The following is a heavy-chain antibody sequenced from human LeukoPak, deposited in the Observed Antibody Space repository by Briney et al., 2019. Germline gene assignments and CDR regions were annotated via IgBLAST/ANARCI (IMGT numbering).Heavy chain of an antibody. Sequence: GGSLRLSCAASGFTFSRYGMHWVRQAPGKGLEWVAVTSYDGTKEDYADHVKGRITFSRDNSQNTLYLQMNSLRAEDTAVYYCARVGYYASGPFSYFDYWGQGTLVTVSS. CDR2: TSYDGTKE. CDR1: GFTFSRYG. CDR3: ARVGYYASGPFSYFDY. D-gene: IGHD3-10*01. V-gene: IGHV3-30*03. J-gene: IGHJ4*02.